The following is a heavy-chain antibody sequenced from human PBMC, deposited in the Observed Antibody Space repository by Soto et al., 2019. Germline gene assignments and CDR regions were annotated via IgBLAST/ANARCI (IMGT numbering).Heavy chain of an antibody. Sequence: WARQAKRQGLELMGWISAYNGNTNYAQKLQGRVTMTTDTSTSTAYMELRSLRSDDTAVYYCARVRVYKASYGSGRRDAFDLWGQGTMVTVSS. CDR3: ARVRVYKASYGSGRRDAFDL. CDR2: ISAYNGNT. D-gene: IGHD3-10*01. V-gene: IGHV1-18*01. J-gene: IGHJ3*01.